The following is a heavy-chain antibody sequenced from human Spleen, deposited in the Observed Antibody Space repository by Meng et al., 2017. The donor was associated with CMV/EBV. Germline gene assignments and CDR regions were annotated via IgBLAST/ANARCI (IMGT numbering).Heavy chain of an antibody. D-gene: IGHD6-13*01. CDR1: GFTFSTYG. V-gene: IGHV3-30*02. J-gene: IGHJ1*01. CDR3: AKDYGYSKPIEH. CDR2: IRYDGSKE. Sequence: GGSLRLSCAASGFTFSTYGMNWVRQAPGKGLEWVAFIRYDGSKEYYADSVKGRLTISRDNSKSTLFLQMNSLRAEDTSVYYCAKDYGYSKPIEHWGQGTLVTVSS.